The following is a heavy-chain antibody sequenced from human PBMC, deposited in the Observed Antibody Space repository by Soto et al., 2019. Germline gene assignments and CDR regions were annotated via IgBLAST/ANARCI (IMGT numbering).Heavy chain of an antibody. J-gene: IGHJ4*02. Sequence: VQLMDSGGGVVHPGGSLRLSCVASGFNLNTYGIYWVRQPPGKGVQWVAQILYDGSKKDYADSVRGRFTITRDNSKNTVYLQMDSLRVDDTAMYYCVRDLALMADYWGQGTLVTVSS. CDR1: GFNLNTYG. CDR2: ILYDGSKK. D-gene: IGHD3-16*01. V-gene: IGHV3-30*03. CDR3: VRDLALMADY.